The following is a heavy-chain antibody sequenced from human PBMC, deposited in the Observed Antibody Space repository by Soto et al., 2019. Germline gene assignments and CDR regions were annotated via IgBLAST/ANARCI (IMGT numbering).Heavy chain of an antibody. J-gene: IGHJ4*02. V-gene: IGHV1-69*13. CDR2: IIPIFGTA. CDR1: GGTFSSYA. CDR3: ASIAAVPWDPFDY. D-gene: IGHD6-13*01. Sequence: ASVKVPCKASGGTFSSYAISWVRQAPGQGLEWMGEIIPIFGTANYAQKFQGRVTITADESTSTAYMELSSLRSEDTAVYYCASIAAVPWDPFDYWGQGTLVTVSS.